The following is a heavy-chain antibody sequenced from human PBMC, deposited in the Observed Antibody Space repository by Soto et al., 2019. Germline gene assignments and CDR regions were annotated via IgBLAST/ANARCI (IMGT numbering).Heavy chain of an antibody. J-gene: IGHJ6*02. CDR1: GFTFSSYG. CDR2: IWYDGSNK. CDR3: ARGSPSNPSGGYYYDGMDV. Sequence: QVQLVESGGGVVQPGRSLRLSCAASGFTFSSYGMHWVRQAPGKGLEWVAVIWYDGSNKYYADSVKGRFTISRDNYKNTLYLQMNSLRAEDTAVYYWARGSPSNPSGGYYYDGMDVWCQGTTVTVSS. V-gene: IGHV3-33*01. D-gene: IGHD4-4*01.